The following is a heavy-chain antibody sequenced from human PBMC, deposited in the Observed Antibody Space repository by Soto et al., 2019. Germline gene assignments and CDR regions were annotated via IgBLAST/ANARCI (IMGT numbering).Heavy chain of an antibody. D-gene: IGHD1-1*01. V-gene: IGHV3-33*01. CDR3: ARDLERYSAALDY. CDR1: GFSFASYG. Sequence: GGSLRLSCAASGFSFASYGMHWVRQAPGKGLEWVAIIWYNGSNKYYADSVKGRFTISRDNSKNTLHLQMNSLRAEDTALYYCARDLERYSAALDYWGQGTLVTVSS. J-gene: IGHJ4*02. CDR2: IWYNGSNK.